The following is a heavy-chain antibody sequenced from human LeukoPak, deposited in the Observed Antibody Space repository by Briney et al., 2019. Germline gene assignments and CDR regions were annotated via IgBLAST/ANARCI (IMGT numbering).Heavy chain of an antibody. CDR2: ISYDGSNK. D-gene: IGHD2-2*01. J-gene: IGHJ6*02. CDR1: GFTFSSYG. V-gene: IGHV3-30*18. CDR3: AKAFSGISSYQLLQVYYGMDV. Sequence: GGSLRLSCAASGFTFSSYGMHWVRQAPAKGVEGVAVISYDGSNKYYADSVKGRFTISRDNSKNPLYLQMNSLRAEDTAVYYCAKAFSGISSYQLLQVYYGMDVWGQGTTVTVSS.